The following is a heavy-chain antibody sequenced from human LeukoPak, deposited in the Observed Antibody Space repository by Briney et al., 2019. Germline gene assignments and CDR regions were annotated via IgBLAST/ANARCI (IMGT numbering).Heavy chain of an antibody. CDR2: IPPDGSAQ. J-gene: IGHJ4*02. CDR3: VKDSGTY. Sequence: GGSLRLSCAASGVTFRSSWMTWVRQAPGKGLEWVANIPPDGSAQYYVGSVRGRFTISRDNARNSLYLQMNTLRAEDTAVYYCVKDSGTYWGQGTLVTVSS. V-gene: IGHV3-7*05. CDR1: GVTFRSSW. D-gene: IGHD1-26*01.